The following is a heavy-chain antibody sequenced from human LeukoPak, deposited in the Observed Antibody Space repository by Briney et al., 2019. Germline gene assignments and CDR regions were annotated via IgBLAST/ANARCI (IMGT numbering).Heavy chain of an antibody. D-gene: IGHD3-9*01. V-gene: IGHV1-2*02. CDR3: ARSYVILTGRALGY. CDR1: GYTFTGYY. J-gene: IGHJ4*02. CDR2: INPNSGGT. Sequence: ASVNVSCKASGYTFTGYYMHWVRQAPGQGLEWMGWINPNSGGTNYAQKFQGRVTMTRDTSISTAYMELSRLRSDDTAVYYCARSYVILTGRALGYWGQGTLATVSS.